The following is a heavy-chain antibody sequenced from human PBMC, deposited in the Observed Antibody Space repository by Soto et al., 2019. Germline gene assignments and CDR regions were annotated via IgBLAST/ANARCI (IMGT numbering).Heavy chain of an antibody. Sequence: ASVKVSCKASGYTFTGYFMHWVRQAPGEGLEWMGWINPNSGATKYAPKFQGRVTMTRDTSNRTAYLELSRLTSDDTAIYYCARGGGTTLAPLPWGQGTPVTVSS. CDR2: INPNSGAT. V-gene: IGHV1-2*02. CDR3: ARGGGTTLAPLP. CDR1: GYTFTGYF. D-gene: IGHD3-16*01. J-gene: IGHJ5*02.